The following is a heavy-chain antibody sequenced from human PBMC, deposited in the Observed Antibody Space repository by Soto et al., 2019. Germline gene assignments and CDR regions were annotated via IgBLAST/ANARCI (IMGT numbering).Heavy chain of an antibody. CDR2: INAGNGNT. V-gene: IGHV1-3*01. CDR3: ARARAVYYDILTGPDY. D-gene: IGHD3-9*01. J-gene: IGHJ4*02. CDR1: GYSFTTYA. Sequence: ASVKVSCKASGYSFTTYAMHWVRQAPGQRLEWMGWINAGNGNTKYSQKLQGRVTITRDTSASTAYMELSSLRSEDTAVYYCARARAVYYDILTGPDYWGQGTLVTVSS.